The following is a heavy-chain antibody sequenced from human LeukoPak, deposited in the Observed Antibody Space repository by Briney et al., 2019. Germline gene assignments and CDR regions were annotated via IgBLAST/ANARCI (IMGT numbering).Heavy chain of an antibody. CDR2: IYPGDSAT. CDR3: ARQAWYFDWLNWFDP. V-gene: IGHV5-51*01. Sequence: GESLKISCKGSGYSFTSYWIGWVRPMAGKGLEWMGIIYPGDSATRYSPSFQGQVTISADKSISTAYLQWSSLKASDTAMYYCARQAWYFDWLNWFDPWGQGTLVTVSS. J-gene: IGHJ5*02. D-gene: IGHD3-9*01. CDR1: GYSFTSYW.